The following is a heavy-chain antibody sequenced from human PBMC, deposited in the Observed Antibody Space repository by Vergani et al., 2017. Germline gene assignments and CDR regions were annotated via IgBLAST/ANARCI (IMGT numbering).Heavy chain of an antibody. J-gene: IGHJ6*02. CDR1: GGSISSGSYY. D-gene: IGHD3-9*01. CDR3: AREGQYDILTGFYYYGMDV. V-gene: IGHV4-61*02. CDR2: IYTSGST. Sequence: QVQLQESGPGLVKPSQTLSLTCTVSGGSISSGSYYWSWIRQPAGKGLEWIGRIYTSGSTNYNPSLKSRVTISVDTSKNQFSLKLSSVTAADTAVYYCAREGQYDILTGFYYYGMDVWGQGTTVTVSS.